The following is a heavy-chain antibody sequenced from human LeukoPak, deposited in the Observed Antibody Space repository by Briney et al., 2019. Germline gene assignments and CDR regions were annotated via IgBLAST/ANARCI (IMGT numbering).Heavy chain of an antibody. J-gene: IGHJ6*02. D-gene: IGHD1-1*01. CDR2: IYYSGST. CDR3: ARGLAGTTGTTCPYGMDV. CDR1: GGSISSSIYY. Sequence: SATLSLTCTVSGGSISSSIYYWGWIRQPPGKGLEWIGSIYYSGSTYYNPSLKSRVTISVDTSKNQFSLKLSSVTAADTAVYYCARGLAGTTGTTCPYGMDVWGQGTTVTVSS. V-gene: IGHV4-39*07.